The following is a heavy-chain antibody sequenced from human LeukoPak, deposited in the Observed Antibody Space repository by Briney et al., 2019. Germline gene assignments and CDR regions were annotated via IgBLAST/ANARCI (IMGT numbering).Heavy chain of an antibody. CDR1: GDSITRNTYY. D-gene: IGHD1-1*01. CDR3: ARLSTSDTDGNYFDF. V-gene: IGHV4-39*01. Sequence: SETLSLTCTVSGDSITRNTYYWVWVRQPPGKGLEWIGSINYSGRTFYSSSLKSRATISVDTIRNQFSLKVTSVTAADTAVYSCARLSTSDTDGNYFDFWGQGTLVTVSS. CDR2: INYSGRT. J-gene: IGHJ4*02.